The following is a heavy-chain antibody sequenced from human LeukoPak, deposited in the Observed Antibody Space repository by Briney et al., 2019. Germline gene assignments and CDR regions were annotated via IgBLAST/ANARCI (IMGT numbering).Heavy chain of an antibody. Sequence: SVKVSCKASGGTFSSYAISWVRQVPGQGLEWMGGIIPIFGTANYAQKFQGRVTITADESTSTAYMELSSLRSEDTAVYYCAREPYYYDSSGSTAMDVWGQGTTVTVSS. J-gene: IGHJ6*02. CDR3: AREPYYYDSSGSTAMDV. D-gene: IGHD3-22*01. CDR2: IIPIFGTA. CDR1: GGTFSSYA. V-gene: IGHV1-69*13.